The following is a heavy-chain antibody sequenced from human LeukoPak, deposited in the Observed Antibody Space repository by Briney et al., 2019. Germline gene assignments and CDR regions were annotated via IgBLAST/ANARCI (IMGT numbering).Heavy chain of an antibody. CDR2: IYHSGIT. D-gene: IGHD3-10*01. CDR1: GYSISSGYY. V-gene: IGHV4-38-2*02. CDR3: ARGIGLLWFGEPHYFDY. Sequence: SETLSLTCSVSGYSISSGYYWGWIRQPPGKGLEWIGSIYHSGITYYNPSLKSRVTISVDTSKNQFSLRLSSVTAADTAVYYCARGIGLLWFGEPHYFDYWGQGTLVTVSS. J-gene: IGHJ4*02.